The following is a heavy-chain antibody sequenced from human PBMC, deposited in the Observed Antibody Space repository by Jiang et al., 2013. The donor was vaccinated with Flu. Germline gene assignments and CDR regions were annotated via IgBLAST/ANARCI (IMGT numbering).Heavy chain of an antibody. Sequence: LLKPSETLSLTCAVYGGSFSGYYWSWIRQPPGKGLEWIGEINHSGSTNYNPSLKSRVTISVDTSKNQFSLKLSSVTAADTAVYYCARGGYYDFWSGYSGYYYYGMDVWGQGTTVTVSS. CDR3: ARGGYYDFWSGYSGYYYYGMDV. CDR1: GGSFSGYY. V-gene: IGHV4-34*01. J-gene: IGHJ6*02. CDR2: INHSGST. D-gene: IGHD3-3*01.